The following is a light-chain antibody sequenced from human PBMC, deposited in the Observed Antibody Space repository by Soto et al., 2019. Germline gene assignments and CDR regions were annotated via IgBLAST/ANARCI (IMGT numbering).Light chain of an antibody. CDR2: EVS. CDR3: SSYGGSNTVV. V-gene: IGLV2-8*01. J-gene: IGLJ2*01. CDR1: SSDVGGYNY. Sequence: QSALTQPPSASGSPGQSVTISCTGSSSDVGGYNYVSWYQQHPGKAPKLMIYEVSNRPSGVPDRLSGSKSGNTASLTVSGLQAEDEADYYCSSYGGSNTVVFGGGTKLPVL.